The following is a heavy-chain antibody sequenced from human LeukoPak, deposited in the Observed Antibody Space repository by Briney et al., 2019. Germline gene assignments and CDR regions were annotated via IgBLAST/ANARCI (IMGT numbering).Heavy chain of an antibody. J-gene: IGHJ5*02. CDR1: GFTFSSYA. Sequence: GGSLRLPCAASGFTFSSYAMSWVRQAPGKGLEWVSAISGSGGSTYYADSVKGRFTISRDNSKNTLYLQMNSLRAEDTAVYYCAKGAPHVVVVAATWFDPWGQGTLVTVSS. V-gene: IGHV3-23*01. CDR3: AKGAPHVVVVAATWFDP. CDR2: ISGSGGST. D-gene: IGHD2-15*01.